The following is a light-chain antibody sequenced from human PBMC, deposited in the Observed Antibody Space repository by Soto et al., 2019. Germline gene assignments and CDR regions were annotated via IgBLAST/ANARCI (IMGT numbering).Light chain of an antibody. J-gene: IGKJ4*01. V-gene: IGKV3-20*01. CDR2: GAS. CDR3: QQYGSSRLT. CDR1: QSVSSSY. Sequence: EIVLTQSPGTLSLSPGERATLSCRASQSVSSSYLAWYQQKPGQAPRLLIYGASSRATGIPDRFSGSGSGTDFTFTISRLEPEDFAVYYCQQYGSSRLTFGGGTKVEIK.